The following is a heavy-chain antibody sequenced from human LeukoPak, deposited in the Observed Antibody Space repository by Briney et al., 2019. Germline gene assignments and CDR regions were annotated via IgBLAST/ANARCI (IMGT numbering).Heavy chain of an antibody. J-gene: IGHJ3*02. D-gene: IGHD3-3*01. CDR3: AKREDYDFWSGLSAFDI. CDR1: GFTFSSYA. V-gene: IGHV3-23*01. CDR2: ISGSGGST. Sequence: PGGSLRLSCAASGFTFSSYAMSWVRQAPGKGLEWVSAISGSGGSTYYADSVKGRFTISRDNSKNTLYLQMNSLRAEDTAVYYCAKREDYDFWSGLSAFDIWGQGTMVTVSS.